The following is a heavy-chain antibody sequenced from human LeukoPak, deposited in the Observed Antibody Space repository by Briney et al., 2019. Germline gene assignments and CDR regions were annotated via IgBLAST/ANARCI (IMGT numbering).Heavy chain of an antibody. V-gene: IGHV3-74*01. CDR3: ARTYGYFDY. CDR2: INSDGINT. Sequence: GGSLRLSCAASGFTFSNYWMHWVRQAPGKGLVWVSRINSDGINTSYADSVKGRFTISRDNAKNTLNLQMNSLRAEDTAVYYCARTYGYFDYWGQGTLVTVSS. CDR1: GFTFSNYW. D-gene: IGHD2-8*01. J-gene: IGHJ4*02.